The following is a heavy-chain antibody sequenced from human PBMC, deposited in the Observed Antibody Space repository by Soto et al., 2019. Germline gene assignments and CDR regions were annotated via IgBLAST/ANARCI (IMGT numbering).Heavy chain of an antibody. CDR1: GFTFSSYS. D-gene: IGHD5-18*01. J-gene: IGHJ6*02. Sequence: EVQLVESGGGLVKPGGSLRLSCAASGFTFSSYSRNWVRQAPGKGLEWVSSISSSSSYIYYADSVKGRFTISRDNAKNSLYLQMNSLRAEDTAVYYCARDGVDSYGYYYYYGMDVWGQGTTVTVSS. CDR2: ISSSSSYI. CDR3: ARDGVDSYGYYYYYGMDV. V-gene: IGHV3-21*01.